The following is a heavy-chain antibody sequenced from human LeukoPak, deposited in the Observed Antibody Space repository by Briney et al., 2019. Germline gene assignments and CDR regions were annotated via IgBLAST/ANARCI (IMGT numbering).Heavy chain of an antibody. Sequence: GGSLRLSCAASEFSVGSNYMTWVRQAPGKGLEWVSLIYSGGSTFYADSVKGRFTISRDNSKNTLYLQMNSLRTEDTAVYYCAKRIQSAMATGYWGQGTLVTVSS. CDR1: EFSVGSNY. CDR3: AKRIQSAMATGY. CDR2: IYSGGST. D-gene: IGHD5-18*01. J-gene: IGHJ4*02. V-gene: IGHV3-53*01.